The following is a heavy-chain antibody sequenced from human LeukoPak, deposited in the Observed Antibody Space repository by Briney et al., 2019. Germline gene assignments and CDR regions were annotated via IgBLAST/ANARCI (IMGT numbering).Heavy chain of an antibody. V-gene: IGHV1-18*01. CDR2: ISAYNGNT. Sequence: WASVKVSCKASGYTFTSYGISWVRQAPGQGLEWMGWISAYNGNTNYAQKLQGRVTMTTDTSTSTAYMELRSLRSDDTAVYYCARATYYYDSSGYSYWYYYYMDVWGKGTTVTVSS. CDR3: ARATYYYDSSGYSYWYYYYMDV. J-gene: IGHJ6*03. D-gene: IGHD3-22*01. CDR1: GYTFTSYG.